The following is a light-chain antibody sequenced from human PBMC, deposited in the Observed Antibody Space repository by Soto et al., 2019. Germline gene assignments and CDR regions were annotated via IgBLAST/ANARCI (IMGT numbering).Light chain of an antibody. J-gene: IGLJ2*01. Sequence: QSALTQPPSASGSPGQSVTISCTGTSSDVGGYNYVSWYQQHPGKAPKLMIYEVSKRPSGVPDRFSGSKSGNTASLTVSGLQVEDEADYYCQSYDSSLSAYVVFGGGTKVTVL. CDR2: EVS. CDR1: SSDVGGYNY. V-gene: IGLV2-8*01. CDR3: QSYDSSLSAYVV.